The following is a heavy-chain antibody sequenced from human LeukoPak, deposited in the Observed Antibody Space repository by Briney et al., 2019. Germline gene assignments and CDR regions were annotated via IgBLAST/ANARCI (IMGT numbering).Heavy chain of an antibody. CDR3: ARNRPLRENGWYCYGFDV. CDR1: GFTFRSFS. CDR2: IKQDGNDK. J-gene: IGHJ3*01. V-gene: IGHV3-7*01. Sequence: GGSLRLSCEASGFTFRSFSMSWVRQAPGKGLEWVANIKQDGNDKYYVDSVKGRFTISRDNAKNSVYLQMNSLRAEDSAVYYCARNRPLRENGWYCYGFDVWGLGAMVTVSS. D-gene: IGHD6-19*01.